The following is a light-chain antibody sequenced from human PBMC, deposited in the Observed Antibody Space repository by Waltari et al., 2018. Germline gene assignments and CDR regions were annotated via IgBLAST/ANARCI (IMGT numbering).Light chain of an antibody. J-gene: IGKJ2*03. CDR3: QSGYDIPYS. CDR1: ENVNNY. CDR2: KAS. V-gene: IGKV1-39*02. Sequence: DIQMTQSPSSLYASVGDRVTITCRASENVNNYLNWYQQKPGKAPNLLIYKASTLQTGVPSRFSGSGSGTEYTFTINSLQSDDAAIYYCQSGYDIPYSFGQGTKVEI.